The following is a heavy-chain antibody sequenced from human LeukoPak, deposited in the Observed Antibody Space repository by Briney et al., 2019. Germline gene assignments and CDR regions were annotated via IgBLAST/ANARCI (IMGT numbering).Heavy chain of an antibody. CDR1: VGSISSSWYY. Sequence: SETLSLTCTVSVGSISSSWYYWSWIRQHPGKGLEWIGYIYYSGSTNYNPSLKSRVTISVDTSKNQFSLKLSSVTAAGTAVYYCARGKSNRIGYWGQGTLVTVSS. CDR3: ARGKSNRIGY. D-gene: IGHD4-11*01. CDR2: IYYSGST. V-gene: IGHV4-61*01. J-gene: IGHJ4*02.